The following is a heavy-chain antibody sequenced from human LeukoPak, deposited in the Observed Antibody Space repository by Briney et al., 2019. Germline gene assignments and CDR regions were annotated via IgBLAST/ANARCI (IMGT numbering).Heavy chain of an antibody. CDR3: ARELRYFDWSNTGSGMDV. CDR2: IIPIFGTA. CDR1: GYTFTSYG. V-gene: IGHV1-69*13. J-gene: IGHJ6*02. Sequence: GASVKVSCKASGYTFTSYGISWVRQAPGQGLEWMGGIIPIFGTANYAQKFQGRVTITADESTSTAYMELSSLRSEDTAVYYCARELRYFDWSNTGSGMDVWGQGTTVTVSS. D-gene: IGHD3-9*01.